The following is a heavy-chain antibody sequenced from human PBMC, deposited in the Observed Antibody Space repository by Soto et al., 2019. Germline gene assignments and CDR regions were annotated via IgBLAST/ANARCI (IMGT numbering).Heavy chain of an antibody. CDR3: VTDTIWFGEPIRLGY. Sequence: VQLVESGGGVVQPGRSLRLSCAASGCTFSNSGMHWVRQAPGKGLEWVAIISYDGGHEYYADSVRGRFTISRDNSKNTLYLQMDSLRAEDSAVYYCVTDTIWFGEPIRLGYWGQGTLVTVSS. CDR2: ISYDGGHE. D-gene: IGHD3-10*01. J-gene: IGHJ4*02. CDR1: GCTFSNSG. V-gene: IGHV3-30*03.